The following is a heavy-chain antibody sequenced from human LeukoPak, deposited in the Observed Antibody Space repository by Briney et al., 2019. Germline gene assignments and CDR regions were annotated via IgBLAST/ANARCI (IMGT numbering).Heavy chain of an antibody. Sequence: PGGSLRLSCAASGFTFGTYYMNWVRQAPGKGLEWVSSIGRSSSYIYYADSVKGRFTISKDNAKNSLYLQMNSLRAEDTAVYFCAHDYGDYFDYWGRGTLVTVSS. V-gene: IGHV3-21*01. CDR1: GFTFGTYY. D-gene: IGHD4-17*01. CDR2: IGRSSSYI. CDR3: AHDYGDYFDY. J-gene: IGHJ4*02.